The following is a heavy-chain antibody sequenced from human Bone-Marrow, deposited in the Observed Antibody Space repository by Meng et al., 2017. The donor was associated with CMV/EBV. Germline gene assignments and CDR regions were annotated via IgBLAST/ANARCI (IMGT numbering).Heavy chain of an antibody. D-gene: IGHD2-2*01. V-gene: IGHV3-49*04. CDR2: IRKNGYGGTT. J-gene: IGHJ4*01. Sequence: GESLKISCTASGFIFGDYLMGWVRQAPGKGPEWAGVIRKNGYGGTTEYAASVKGRFTITSDDSNSIAHQQMNSRKIEDTAVYYCTRGGTSAMCYGVDDWGQGTPVTVSS. CDR3: TRGGTSAMCYGVDD. CDR1: GFIFGDYL.